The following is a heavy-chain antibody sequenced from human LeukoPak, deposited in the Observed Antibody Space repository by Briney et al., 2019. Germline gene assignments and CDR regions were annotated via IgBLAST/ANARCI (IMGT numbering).Heavy chain of an antibody. CDR3: ARDGRYFDWSPTYYYYYYMDV. D-gene: IGHD3-9*01. CDR2: ISYDGSNK. CDR1: GFTFSSYG. J-gene: IGHJ6*03. Sequence: GRSLRLSCAASGFTFSSYGMHWVRQAPGKGLEWVAVISYDGSNKYYADSVKGRFTISRDNSKNTLYLQMNSLRAEDTAVYYCARDGRYFDWSPTYYYYYYMDVWGKGTTVTVSS. V-gene: IGHV3-30*03.